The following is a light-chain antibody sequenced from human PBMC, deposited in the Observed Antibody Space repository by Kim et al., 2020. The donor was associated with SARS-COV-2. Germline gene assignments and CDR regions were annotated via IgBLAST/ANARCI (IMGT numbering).Light chain of an antibody. CDR3: QECDGAPWT. Sequence: DIQMTQSPSSLSASVGDRVTITCRASQGISSNLAWYQHKPGKVPKLLISAASALQSGVPSRFSGSGSGTDFTLTISSLQPEDVATYFCQECDGAPWTFGQGTKVDIK. CDR1: QGISSN. J-gene: IGKJ1*01. CDR2: AAS. V-gene: IGKV1-27*01.